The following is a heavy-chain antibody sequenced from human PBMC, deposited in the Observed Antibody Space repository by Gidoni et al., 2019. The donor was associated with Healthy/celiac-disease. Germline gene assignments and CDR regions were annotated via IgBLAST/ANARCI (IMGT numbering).Heavy chain of an antibody. Sequence: VKVSCKASGGTFSSYAISWVRQAPGQGLEWMGGIIPIFGTANYAQQFQGRVTITADESTSTAYMELSSLRSEDTAVYYCAVRFSGYEYYFDYWGQGTLVTVSS. D-gene: IGHD5-12*01. J-gene: IGHJ4*02. CDR1: GGTFSSYA. CDR2: IIPIFGTA. V-gene: IGHV1-69*01. CDR3: AVRFSGYEYYFDY.